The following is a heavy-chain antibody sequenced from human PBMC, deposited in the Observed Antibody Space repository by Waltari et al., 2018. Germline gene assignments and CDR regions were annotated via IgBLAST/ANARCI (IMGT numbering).Heavy chain of an antibody. CDR2: IIPIFGTA. D-gene: IGHD6-13*01. Sequence: QVQLVQSGAEVKKPGSSVKVSCKASGGTFSSYAISWVRQAPGQGLEWRGGIIPIFGTANYAQKFQGRVTIAADEATITAYMELSSLRSEDTAVYYCARGEAAAGYYYYYYMDVWGKGTTVTISS. CDR1: GGTFSSYA. CDR3: ARGEAAAGYYYYYYMDV. V-gene: IGHV1-69*12. J-gene: IGHJ6*03.